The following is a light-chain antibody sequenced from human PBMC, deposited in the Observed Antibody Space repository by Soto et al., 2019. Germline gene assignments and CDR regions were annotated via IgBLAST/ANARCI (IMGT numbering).Light chain of an antibody. V-gene: IGKV3-20*01. J-gene: IGKJ1*01. CDR2: RAS. CDR1: QSVSSNY. CDR3: QQYGSSPRT. Sequence: EIVLTQSACTLSWSAGERATLSCRASQSVSSNYLAWYQQKPGQAPKVIIYRASSRATGIPDRFSGSGSGTDFTLIISRLETEDFAMYYCQQYGSSPRTFGQGTKVDIK.